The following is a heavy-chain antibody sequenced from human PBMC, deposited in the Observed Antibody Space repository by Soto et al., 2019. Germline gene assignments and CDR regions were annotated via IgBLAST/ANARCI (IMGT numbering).Heavy chain of an antibody. Sequence: HLQLQESGPGLVKPSETLSLTCTVSGDSISSSNYYWGWIRQPPGKGLEWIANIYYSGTTYCNPSCKSRVAISVDTSKNHFSLKLSSVTAADTAIYYCARSNSGYYKWFDPWGQGTLVTVSS. CDR2: IYYSGTT. D-gene: IGHD3-22*01. CDR3: ARSNSGYYKWFDP. CDR1: GDSISSSNYY. J-gene: IGHJ5*02. V-gene: IGHV4-39*02.